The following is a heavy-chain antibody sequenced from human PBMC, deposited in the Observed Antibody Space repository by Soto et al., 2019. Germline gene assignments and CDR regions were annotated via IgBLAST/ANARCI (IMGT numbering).Heavy chain of an antibody. CDR1: GYSFTSYC. D-gene: IGHD6-19*01. CDR2: IDPSDSYT. CDR3: ARRAYSSGWYGVHYYGMDV. Sequence: PGESLKISCKGSGYSFTSYCISWVRQMPGKGLEWMGRIDPSDSYTNYSPSFQGHVTISADKSISTAYLQWSSLKASDTAMYYCARRAYSSGWYGVHYYGMDVWGQGTTVTVSS. V-gene: IGHV5-10-1*01. J-gene: IGHJ6*02.